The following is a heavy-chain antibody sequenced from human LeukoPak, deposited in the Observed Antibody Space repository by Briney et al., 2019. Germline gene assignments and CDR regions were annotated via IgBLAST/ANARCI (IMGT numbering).Heavy chain of an antibody. Sequence: GGSLRLSCAASGFTFSSYEMNWVRQAPGKGLEWVAVIWYDGSNKYYADSVKGRFTISRDNSKNTLYLQMNSLRAEDTAVYYCARPLRDYYGSGSYPDYYGMDVWGQGTTVTVSS. CDR2: IWYDGSNK. CDR1: GFTFSSYE. D-gene: IGHD3-10*01. J-gene: IGHJ6*02. CDR3: ARPLRDYYGSGSYPDYYGMDV. V-gene: IGHV3-33*08.